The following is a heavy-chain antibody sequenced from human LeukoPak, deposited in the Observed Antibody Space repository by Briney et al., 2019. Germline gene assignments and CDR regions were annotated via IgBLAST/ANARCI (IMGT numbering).Heavy chain of an antibody. D-gene: IGHD3-9*01. CDR3: ARLDILTGYGSSDY. J-gene: IGHJ4*02. Sequence: QPGGSLRLSCAASGFTFSSYGMHWVRQAPGKGLEWVAFIRYDGSNKYYADSVKGRFTISRDNSKNTLYLQMNSLRAEDTAVYYCARLDILTGYGSSDYWGQGTLVTVSS. CDR1: GFTFSSYG. V-gene: IGHV3-30*02. CDR2: IRYDGSNK.